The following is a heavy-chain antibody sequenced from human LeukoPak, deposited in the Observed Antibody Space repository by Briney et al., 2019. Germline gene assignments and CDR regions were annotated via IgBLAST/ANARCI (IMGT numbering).Heavy chain of an antibody. CDR2: ISSRSSDA. J-gene: IGHJ4*02. V-gene: IGHV3-11*05. CDR3: ARDWSYFDY. CDR1: GFIFSGYY. Sequence: GGSLRLSCAVSGFIFSGYYMSWIRQAPGKGLEWVSYISSRSSDANYADSVKDRFTISRDNARNSVYLQMNSLRAEDTAVYYCARDWSYFDYWGQGTLVTVSS.